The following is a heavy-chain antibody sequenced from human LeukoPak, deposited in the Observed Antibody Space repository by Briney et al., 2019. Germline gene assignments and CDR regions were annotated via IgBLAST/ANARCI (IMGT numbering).Heavy chain of an antibody. J-gene: IGHJ4*02. D-gene: IGHD3-22*01. CDR3: VRESEYYFDHSASFDY. CDR1: GFTFTAYL. V-gene: IGHV3-30-3*01. CDR2: MSSDGNAM. Sequence: SLRLSCAASGFTFTAYLIHWVRQAPGKGLEWVAVMSSDGNAMFYADSVKGRFTISRDNSKNTLYLQMNSLRAEDTAVYYCVRESEYYFDHSASFDYWGQGTLVTVSS.